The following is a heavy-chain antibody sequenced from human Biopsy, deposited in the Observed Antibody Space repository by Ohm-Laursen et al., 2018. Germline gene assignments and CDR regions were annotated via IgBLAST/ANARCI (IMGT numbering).Heavy chain of an antibody. CDR3: ATKLTGYFHH. CDR2: NIPILGTG. J-gene: IGHJ1*01. CDR1: GGTFSKYG. D-gene: IGHD3-9*01. V-gene: IGHV1-69*06. Sequence: SSVKVSCKAPGGTFSKYGVNWVRQAPGQGLGWLGGNIPILGTGNYAPMFHGRVTVVADTSTSTATMELRSLRPDDTAVYYCATKLTGYFHHWGQGTLVIVSS.